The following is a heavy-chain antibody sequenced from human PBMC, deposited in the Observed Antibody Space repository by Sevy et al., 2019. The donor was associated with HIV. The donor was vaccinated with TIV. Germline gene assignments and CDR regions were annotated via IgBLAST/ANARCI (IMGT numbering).Heavy chain of an antibody. CDR3: AKEETTGYI. J-gene: IGHJ4*02. V-gene: IGHV3-23*01. D-gene: IGHD3-9*01. CDR1: GFTFSSYV. CDR2: ISASRGST. Sequence: GGSLRLSCTASGFTFSSYVISWVRQAPGKGLEWVSTISASRGSTYYADSVKGRFTISRDNSKKNVYLDMNSLRAEDTAIFYCAKEETTGYIWGQGTLVTVSS.